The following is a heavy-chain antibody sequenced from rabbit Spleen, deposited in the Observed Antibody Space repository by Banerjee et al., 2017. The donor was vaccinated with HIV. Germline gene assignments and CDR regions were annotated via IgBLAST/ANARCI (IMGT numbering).Heavy chain of an antibody. J-gene: IGHJ6*01. D-gene: IGHD8-1*01. CDR3: ARDAGTSFSTYCMDL. Sequence: QQLVESGGGLVKPGASLTLTCKASGFSFSSGYDRCWVRKAPGKGLEWIACIYAGSSGSTYSATWAKGRFTISKTSSTTVTLQMTSLTAADTATYFCARDAGTSFSTYCMDLWGQGTLVTVS. CDR2: IYAGSSGST. V-gene: IGHV1S40*01. CDR1: GFSFSSGYD.